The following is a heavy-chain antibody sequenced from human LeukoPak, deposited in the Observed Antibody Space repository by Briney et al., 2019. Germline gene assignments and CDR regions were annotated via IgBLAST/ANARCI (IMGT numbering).Heavy chain of an antibody. CDR1: GFTFSSYG. Sequence: GGSLRLSCAASGFTFSSYGMHWVRQAPGKGLEWVAVISCDGSNKYYADSVKGRFTISRDNSKNTLYLQMNSLRAEDTAVYYCAKVYDSSGYYYVTHDYFDYWGQGTLVTVSS. CDR3: AKVYDSSGYYYVTHDYFDY. CDR2: ISCDGSNK. V-gene: IGHV3-30*18. J-gene: IGHJ4*02. D-gene: IGHD3-22*01.